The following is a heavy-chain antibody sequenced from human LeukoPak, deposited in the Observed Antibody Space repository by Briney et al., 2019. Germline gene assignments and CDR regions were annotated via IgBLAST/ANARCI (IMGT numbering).Heavy chain of an antibody. D-gene: IGHD6-6*01. V-gene: IGHV3-30*18. Sequence: GGSLRLSCAASGFTFSSYGMHWFRQAPGKGLEWVAVISYDGSNKYYADSVQGRFTISRDNSKNTLYLQMNSLRAEDTAVYYCAKDQQLALDYWGQGTLVTVSS. CDR1: GFTFSSYG. CDR2: ISYDGSNK. CDR3: AKDQQLALDY. J-gene: IGHJ4*02.